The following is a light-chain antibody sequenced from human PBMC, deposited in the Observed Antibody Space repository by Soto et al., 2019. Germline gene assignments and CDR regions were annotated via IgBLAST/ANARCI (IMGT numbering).Light chain of an antibody. CDR3: QQYYNTDST. CDR1: QIVIYSSNNKHY. Sequence: DLVMTQSPASLTLSLGERATINCKASQIVIYSSNNKHYLAWYQQKPGQPPKLLIYWASTREAGVPYRISGSGAGTDFTLTISSLQAEDVAVYYCQQYYNTDSTFGRGTKVDIK. CDR2: WAS. V-gene: IGKV4-1*01. J-gene: IGKJ3*01.